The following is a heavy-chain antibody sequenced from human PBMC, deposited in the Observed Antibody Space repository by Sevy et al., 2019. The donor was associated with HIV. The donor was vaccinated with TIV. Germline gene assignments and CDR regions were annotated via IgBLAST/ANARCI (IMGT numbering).Heavy chain of an antibody. CDR2: IKKDGTDK. Sequence: GGSLRLSCAVSGFTFSNHWMTWVRQAPGKGLEWVANIKKDGTDKFYVESVMGRFSISRDNAKDLLYLQMNSLRVEDTAVYYCAGDRRVEYGGSDYWGQGTLVTVSS. CDR3: AGDRRVEYGGSDY. V-gene: IGHV3-7*03. J-gene: IGHJ4*02. CDR1: GFTFSNHW. D-gene: IGHD3-10*01.